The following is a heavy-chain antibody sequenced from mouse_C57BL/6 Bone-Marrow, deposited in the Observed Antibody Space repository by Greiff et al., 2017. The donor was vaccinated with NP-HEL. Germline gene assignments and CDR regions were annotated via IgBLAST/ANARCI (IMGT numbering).Heavy chain of an antibody. CDR2: INPSSGYT. Sequence: QVHVKQSGAELARPGASVKMSCKASGYTFTSYTMHWVKQRPGQGLEWIGYINPSSGYTKYNQKFKDKATLTADKSSSTAYMQLSSLTSEDSAVYYCARRGPCYFDYWGQGTTLTVSS. V-gene: IGHV1-4*01. CDR3: ARRGPCYFDY. J-gene: IGHJ2*01. CDR1: GYTFTSYT.